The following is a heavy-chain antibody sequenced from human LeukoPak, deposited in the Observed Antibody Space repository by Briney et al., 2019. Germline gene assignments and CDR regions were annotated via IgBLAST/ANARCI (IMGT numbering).Heavy chain of an antibody. V-gene: IGHV3-7*01. Sequence: GGSLRLSCAASGFSLSGYWMTWVRQAPGKGLEWVANINRDGSQKNHVDSVQGRFTISRDNAKNSLYLQMNSLRAEDTAVYYCARDRGYCSSTSCYDLDYWGQGTLVTVSS. CDR2: INRDGSQK. D-gene: IGHD2-2*01. J-gene: IGHJ4*02. CDR1: GFSLSGYW. CDR3: ARDRGYCSSTSCYDLDY.